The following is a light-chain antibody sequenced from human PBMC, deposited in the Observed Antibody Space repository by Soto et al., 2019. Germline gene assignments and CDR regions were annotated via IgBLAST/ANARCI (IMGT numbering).Light chain of an antibody. CDR2: GAS. CDR3: QQYGSSPLT. V-gene: IGKV3-20*01. J-gene: IGKJ4*01. Sequence: EIVLTQSPGTLSLSPGERATLSCRASQSVSRSNLAWYQQKPGQPPRLIIYGASSRATGIPDRFSGSGSGTDFTLTISRLEPEDFAVYFCQQYGSSPLTFGGGTKVEIK. CDR1: QSVSRSN.